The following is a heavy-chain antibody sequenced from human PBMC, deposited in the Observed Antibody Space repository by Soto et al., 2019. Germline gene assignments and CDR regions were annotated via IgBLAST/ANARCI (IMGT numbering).Heavy chain of an antibody. D-gene: IGHD6-13*01. V-gene: IGHV4-34*01. CDR1: GGSFSAYY. Sequence: QVQLQQWGAGLLKPSETLSLTCAVYGGSFSAYYWSWIRQPPGKGLEWIGEINHSGSTNYNPSLERRVTMSLDTSKNQFSRRVSSVTAADTAVYYCARGGGSGWYIDYWGQGALVIVSS. CDR3: ARGGGSGWYIDY. J-gene: IGHJ4*02. CDR2: INHSGST.